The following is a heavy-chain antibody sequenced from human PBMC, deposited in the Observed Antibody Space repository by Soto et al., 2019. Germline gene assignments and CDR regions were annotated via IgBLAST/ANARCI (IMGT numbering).Heavy chain of an antibody. CDR2: IIPIFGTA. V-gene: IGHV1-69*13. CDR3: AREYCSSTSCLSRGWDNWFDP. CDR1: GGTFSSYA. D-gene: IGHD2-2*01. J-gene: IGHJ5*02. Sequence: SVKVSCKASGGTFSSYAISWVRQAPGQGLEWMGGIIPIFGTANYAQKFQGRVTTTADESTSTAYMELSSLRSEDTAVYYCAREYCSSTSCLSRGWDNWFDPWGQGTLVTVSS.